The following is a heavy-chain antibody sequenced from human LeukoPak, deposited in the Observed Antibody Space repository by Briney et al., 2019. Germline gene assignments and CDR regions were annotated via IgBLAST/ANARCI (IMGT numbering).Heavy chain of an antibody. CDR3: AKDARGNSGSYYDY. J-gene: IGHJ4*02. CDR2: ISAYNGNT. CDR1: GYTFTSYG. V-gene: IGHV1-18*01. D-gene: IGHD3-10*01. Sequence: ASVKVSCKASGYTFTSYGISWVRQAPGQGLEWMGWISAYNGNTNYAQKLQGRVTMTTDTSTSTAYMELRSLRSDDTAVYYCAKDARGNSGSYYDYWGQGILVTVSS.